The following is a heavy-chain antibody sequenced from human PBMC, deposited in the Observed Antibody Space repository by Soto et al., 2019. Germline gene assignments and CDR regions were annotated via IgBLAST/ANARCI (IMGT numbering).Heavy chain of an antibody. CDR1: GYTFTGYY. CDR2: INPNSGGT. Sequence: WASVKVSCKASGYTFTGYYMHWVRQAPGQGLEWMGWINPNSGGTNYAQKFQGRVTMTRDTSISTAYMELSRLRSDDTAVYYCARADTAMVNFDYWGQGTLVTVSS. J-gene: IGHJ4*02. V-gene: IGHV1-2*02. D-gene: IGHD5-18*01. CDR3: ARADTAMVNFDY.